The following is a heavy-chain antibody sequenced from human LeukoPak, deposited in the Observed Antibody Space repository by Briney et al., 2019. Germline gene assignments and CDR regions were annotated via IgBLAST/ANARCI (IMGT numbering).Heavy chain of an antibody. V-gene: IGHV3-30*02. CDR2: IRSDGSDK. D-gene: IGHD3-16*01. J-gene: IGHJ4*02. CDR1: GFSFSNSG. CDR3: AKDLGSYGKRYFDY. Sequence: GGSLRLSCAASGFSFSNSGMHWVRQVPGKGLEWVAFIRSDGSDKYYADSVKGRFTISRDNSKNTLYLQVDSLRTEDTAVYYCAKDLGSYGKRYFDYWGQGTLVTVSS.